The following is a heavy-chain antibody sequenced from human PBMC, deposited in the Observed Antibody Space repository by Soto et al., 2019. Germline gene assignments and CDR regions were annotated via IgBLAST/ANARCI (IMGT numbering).Heavy chain of an antibody. Sequence: SETLSLTCTVSGGSISSGGYYWSWIRQHPGKGLGWIGYIYYSGSTYYNPSLKSRVTISVDTSKNQFSLKLSSVTAADTAVYYCARYTIFGVVPGPYYFDDWGQGTLVTVSS. CDR2: IYYSGST. CDR1: GGSISSGGYY. CDR3: ARYTIFGVVPGPYYFDD. D-gene: IGHD3-3*01. J-gene: IGHJ4*02. V-gene: IGHV4-31*03.